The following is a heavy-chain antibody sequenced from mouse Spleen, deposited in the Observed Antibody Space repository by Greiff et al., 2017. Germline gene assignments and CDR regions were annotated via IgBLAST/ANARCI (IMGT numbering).Heavy chain of an antibody. V-gene: IGHV1-81*01. CDR3: ARGYDGRGWYFDV. D-gene: IGHD2-1*01. Sequence: VNVVESGAELARPGASVKLSCKASGYTFTSYGISWVKQRTGQGLEWIGEIYPRSGNTYYNEKFKGKATLTADKSSSTAYMELRSLTSEDSAVYFCARGYDGRGWYFDVWGAGTTVTVSS. CDR1: GYTFTSYG. J-gene: IGHJ1*01. CDR2: IYPRSGNT.